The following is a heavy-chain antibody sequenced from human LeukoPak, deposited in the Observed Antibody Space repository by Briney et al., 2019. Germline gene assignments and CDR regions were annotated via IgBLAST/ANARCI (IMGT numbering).Heavy chain of an antibody. CDR1: GYTFTSYA. J-gene: IGHJ5*02. CDR2: INPRGGST. V-gene: IGHV1-46*01. CDR3: ASETVAGTWFDP. Sequence: GASVKVSCKASGYTFTSYAMNWVRQAPGQGLEWMGIINPRGGSTSYTRKFQGRVTMTRDTSISTAYMELSRLRSDDTAVYYCASETVAGTWFDPWGQGTLVTVSS. D-gene: IGHD6-19*01.